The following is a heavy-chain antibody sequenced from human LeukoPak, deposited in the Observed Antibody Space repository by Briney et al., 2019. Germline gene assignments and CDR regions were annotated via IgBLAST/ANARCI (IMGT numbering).Heavy chain of an antibody. D-gene: IGHD2-15*01. J-gene: IGHJ4*02. CDR1: GFTFSSYG. Sequence: GGSLRLSCAASGFTFSSYGMSWVRQAPGKGLEWVANIKQDGSEKYYVDSVKGRFTISRDNAKNSLYLQMNSLRAEDTAVYYCARLYGVVVVAAPLDYWGQGTLVTVSS. CDR3: ARLYGVVVVAAPLDY. CDR2: IKQDGSEK. V-gene: IGHV3-7*01.